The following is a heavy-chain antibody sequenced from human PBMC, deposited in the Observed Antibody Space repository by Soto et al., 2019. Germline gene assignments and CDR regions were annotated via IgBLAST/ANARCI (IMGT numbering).Heavy chain of an antibody. CDR3: ASHRGRIAVATSYYVYYMDV. CDR1: GYSFTSYW. D-gene: IGHD6-19*01. V-gene: IGHV5-51*01. J-gene: IGHJ6*03. CDR2: IYPGDSDT. Sequence: GESLKISCKGSGYSFTSYWIGWVRQMPGKGLEWMGIIYPGDSDTRYSPSFQGQVTISADKSISTAYLQWSSLKASDTAMYYCASHRGRIAVATSYYVYYMDVWGKGTTVTVSS.